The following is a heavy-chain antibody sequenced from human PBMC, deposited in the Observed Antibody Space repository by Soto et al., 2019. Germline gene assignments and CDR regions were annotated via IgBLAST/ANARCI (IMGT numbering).Heavy chain of an antibody. CDR1: GGTFSSYT. Sequence: QVQLVQSGAEVKKPGSSVKVSCKASGGTFSSYTISWVRQAPGQGLEWMGRIIPILGIANYAQKFQGRVRITADKSTSTAYMELSRMRPEDTDVYYCVIAMVVAATPYDFDYWGQGTLVTVSS. J-gene: IGHJ4*02. CDR2: IIPILGIA. D-gene: IGHD2-15*01. V-gene: IGHV1-69*02. CDR3: VIAMVVAATPYDFDY.